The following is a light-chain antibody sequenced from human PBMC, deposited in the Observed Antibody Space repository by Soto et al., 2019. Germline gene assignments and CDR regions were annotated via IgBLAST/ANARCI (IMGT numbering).Light chain of an antibody. J-gene: IGLJ1*01. V-gene: IGLV1-40*01. CDR3: QSYDSSLSGYV. CDR2: ANS. Sequence: QSVLTQPPSVSGAPGQRGTISCTGSSSNIGAGYNVHWYQQLPGTAPKLLIYANSNRPSGVPDRFSGSKSGTSASLAITGLQAEDEADYYCQSYDSSLSGYVFGTGTKLTVL. CDR1: SSNIGAGYN.